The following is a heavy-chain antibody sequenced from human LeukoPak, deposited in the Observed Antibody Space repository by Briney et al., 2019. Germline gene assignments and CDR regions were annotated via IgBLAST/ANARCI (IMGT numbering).Heavy chain of an antibody. V-gene: IGHV3-7*01. CDR1: GFTFSSYW. D-gene: IGHD3-16*01. Sequence: PGGSLRLSCAASGFTFSSYWMTWVRQAPGKGLEWVANIGEDGSEKYYVDSVKGRFTISRDNAKNSLYLQVNSLRAEDTAVYYCARRREFFWGGTGDAFDIWGQGTMVTVSS. J-gene: IGHJ3*02. CDR3: ARRREFFWGGTGDAFDI. CDR2: IGEDGSEK.